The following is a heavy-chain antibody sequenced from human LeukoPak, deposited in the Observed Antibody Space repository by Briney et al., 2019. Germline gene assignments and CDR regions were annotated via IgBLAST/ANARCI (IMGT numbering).Heavy chain of an antibody. V-gene: IGHV1-69*04. CDR3: ARGLYYDFWSGYRFDY. CDR2: IIPILGIA. Sequence: GASVKVSCKASGGTFSSYAISWVRQAPGQGLEWMGRIIPILGIANYAQKFQGRVTMTRNTSISTAYMELSSLRSEDTAVYYCARGLYYDFWSGYRFDYWGQGTLVTVSS. D-gene: IGHD3-3*01. CDR1: GGTFSSYA. J-gene: IGHJ4*02.